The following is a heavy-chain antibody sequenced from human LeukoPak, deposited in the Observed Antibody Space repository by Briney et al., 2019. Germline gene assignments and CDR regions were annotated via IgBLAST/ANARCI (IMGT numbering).Heavy chain of an antibody. CDR3: ANLHGDYRDY. CDR1: GFTFSSYA. CDR2: ISWNSGNI. Sequence: GGSLRLSCAASGFTFSSYAMSWVRQAPGKGLEWVSGISWNSGNIGYADSVKGRFTISRDNAKNSLYLQMNSLRAEDTALYYCANLHGDYRDYWGQGTLVTVSS. J-gene: IGHJ4*02. V-gene: IGHV3-9*01. D-gene: IGHD4-17*01.